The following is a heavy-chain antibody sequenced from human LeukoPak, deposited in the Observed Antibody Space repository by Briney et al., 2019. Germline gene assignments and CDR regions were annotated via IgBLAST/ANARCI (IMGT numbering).Heavy chain of an antibody. V-gene: IGHV3-20*04. CDR2: INGDGEYT. Sequence: GGSLRLSCEDSGYSFGGFYMHWVRQAPGKGLEGVASINGDGEYTVYAASVKGRFTISRDNSNNMLNLQMSSLRAEDTALYYCAQRGVQGYMDVWGKGTTVIVSS. J-gene: IGHJ6*03. D-gene: IGHD1-26*01. CDR1: GYSFGGFY. CDR3: AQRGVQGYMDV.